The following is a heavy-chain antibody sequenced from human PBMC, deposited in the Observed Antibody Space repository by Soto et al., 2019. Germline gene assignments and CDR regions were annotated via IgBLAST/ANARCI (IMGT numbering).Heavy chain of an antibody. J-gene: IGHJ6*02. CDR2: ISGSGGST. CDR3: AKDRKGAGTYYYYGMDV. V-gene: IGHV3-23*01. D-gene: IGHD6-19*01. Sequence: PGGSLRLSCAASGFTFSSYAMSWVRQAPGKGLEWVSAISGSGGSTYYADSVKGRFTISRDNSKNTLYLQMNSLRAADTAVYYCAKDRKGAGTYYYYGMDVWGQGTTVTVSS. CDR1: GFTFSSYA.